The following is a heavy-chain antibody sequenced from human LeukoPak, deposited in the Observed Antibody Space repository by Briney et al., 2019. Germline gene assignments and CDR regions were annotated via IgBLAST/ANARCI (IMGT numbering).Heavy chain of an antibody. CDR3: ARGGSLRYFDWIRDY. V-gene: IGHV1-18*01. CDR2: ISAYNGNT. CDR1: GYTFTSYG. J-gene: IGHJ4*02. D-gene: IGHD3-9*01. Sequence: ASVKVSCKASGYTFTSYGISWVRQAPGQGLEWMGWISAYNGNTNYAQKLQGRVTMTTDTSTSTAYMELRSLRSDDTAVYYCARGGSLRYFDWIRDYWGQGTLVTVSS.